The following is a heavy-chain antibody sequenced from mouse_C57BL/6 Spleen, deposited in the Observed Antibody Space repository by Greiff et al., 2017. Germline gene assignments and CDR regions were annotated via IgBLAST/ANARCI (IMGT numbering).Heavy chain of an antibody. D-gene: IGHD2-2*01. CDR3: AREVDNYGYDQGAWFAY. CDR2: IYPRSGNT. V-gene: IGHV1-81*01. J-gene: IGHJ3*01. CDR1: GYTFTSYG. Sequence: VQLQQSGAELARPGASVKLSCKASGYTFTSYGISWVKQRTGQGLEWIGEIYPRSGNTYYNEKFKGKATLTADKSSRTAYMELRSLTSEDSAVYFCAREVDNYGYDQGAWFAYWGQGTLVTVSA.